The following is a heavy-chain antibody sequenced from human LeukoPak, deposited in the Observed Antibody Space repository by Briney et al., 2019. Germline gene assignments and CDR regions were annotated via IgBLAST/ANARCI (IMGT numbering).Heavy chain of an antibody. CDR1: GGSVTSGSYY. CDR2: IYYTGST. J-gene: IGHJ6*03. V-gene: IGHV4-61*01. D-gene: IGHD5-24*01. Sequence: PSETLSLTCTISGGSVTSGSYYWSWIRPPPEKGLEWIGYIYYTGSTDYNPSLKSRVTISVETSKNQFSLQLSSVTVADTAIYYCATSLESYYYMDVWGKGTTVTVSS. CDR3: ATSLESYYYMDV.